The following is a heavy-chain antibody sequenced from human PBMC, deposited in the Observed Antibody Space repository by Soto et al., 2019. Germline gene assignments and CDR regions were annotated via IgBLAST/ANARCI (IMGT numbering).Heavy chain of an antibody. CDR2: MNPNSGNT. V-gene: IGHV1-8*01. CDR1: GYTFTSYD. CDR3: ARGVREQHQLPQRDYYYYYMDV. Sequence: QVQLVQSGAEVKKPGASVKVSCKASGYTFTSYDINWVRQATGQGLEWMGWMNPNSGNTGYAQKFQGRVTMTRNTSISTAYMELSSLRSEDTAVYYCARGVREQHQLPQRDYYYYYMDVWGKGTTVTVSS. D-gene: IGHD2-2*01. J-gene: IGHJ6*03.